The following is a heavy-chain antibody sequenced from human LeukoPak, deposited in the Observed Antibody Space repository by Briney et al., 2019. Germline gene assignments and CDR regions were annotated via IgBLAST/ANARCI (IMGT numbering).Heavy chain of an antibody. CDR1: GFTFSNYA. V-gene: IGHV3-23*01. D-gene: IGHD3-9*01. J-gene: IGHJ4*02. Sequence: GASLRLSCVASGFTFSNYAMSWVRQAPGKRLEWVSAVTGRGGSTYCADSVKGRFTISRDNSRNTLFLQMNSLRAEDTAIYYCAKWGDFDILTGYYVSDFWGQGTLVTVSS. CDR2: VTGRGGST. CDR3: AKWGDFDILTGYYVSDF.